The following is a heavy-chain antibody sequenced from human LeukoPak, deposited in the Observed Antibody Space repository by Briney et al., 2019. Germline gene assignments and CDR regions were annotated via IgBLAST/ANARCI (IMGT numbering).Heavy chain of an antibody. V-gene: IGHV3-23*01. CDR3: AKIRAARPGY. J-gene: IGHJ4*02. CDR1: GFTFSRYG. CDR2: ISDSGATI. D-gene: IGHD6-6*01. Sequence: PGGSLRLSCAASGFTFSRYGMNWVRRAPGKGLEWVSGISDSGATIYYADSVKGRFTISRDDSKNMLYLQMHSLRPEDTAIYYCAKIRAARPGYWGQGTLVTVSS.